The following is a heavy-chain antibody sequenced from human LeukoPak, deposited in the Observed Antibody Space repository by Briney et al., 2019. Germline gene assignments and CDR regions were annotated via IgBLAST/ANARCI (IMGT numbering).Heavy chain of an antibody. CDR1: GYTFTGYY. Sequence: ASVKVSCKASGYTFTGYYMHWVRQAPGQGLEWMGRINPNSGDTNYARKFQGRVTMTRDTSISTAYTDLSTLRSDDTAVYYCARTYGDYSYWYFDLWGRGTLVTVSS. D-gene: IGHD4-17*01. J-gene: IGHJ2*01. V-gene: IGHV1-2*06. CDR2: INPNSGDT. CDR3: ARTYGDYSYWYFDL.